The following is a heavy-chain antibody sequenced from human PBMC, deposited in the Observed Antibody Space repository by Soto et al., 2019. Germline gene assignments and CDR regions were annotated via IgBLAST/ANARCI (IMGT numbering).Heavy chain of an antibody. D-gene: IGHD1-7*01. V-gene: IGHV4-4*02. CDR2: IDHSGQT. CDR1: SVSVSGSYW. Sequence: QVQIQESGPGLVKPSGTLSLACSVSSVSVSGSYWCAWVRQPPGKGLEWIGEIDHSGQTNYNPSLKSRGPMSLDNSKNQFSLNLRSVTAADTAVYYGARSNWNYVRTLDYWGQGTQVIVSS. CDR3: ARSNWNYVRTLDY. J-gene: IGHJ4*02.